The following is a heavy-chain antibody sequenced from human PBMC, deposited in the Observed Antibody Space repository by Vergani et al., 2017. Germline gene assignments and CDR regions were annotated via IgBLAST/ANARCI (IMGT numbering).Heavy chain of an antibody. Sequence: QVQLVESGGGVVQPGRSLRLSCAASGFTFNQYGMHWVRQAPGKGLEWVAVTWYDGNNKQYADSVKGRFTISRDNSKSTMYLQKNNLRDEDTGVYYCARDVRLLYNRFDPWGQGTLVTVSS. CDR2: TWYDGNNK. CDR1: GFTFNQYG. V-gene: IGHV3-33*01. D-gene: IGHD1-14*01. J-gene: IGHJ5*02. CDR3: ARDVRLLYNRFDP.